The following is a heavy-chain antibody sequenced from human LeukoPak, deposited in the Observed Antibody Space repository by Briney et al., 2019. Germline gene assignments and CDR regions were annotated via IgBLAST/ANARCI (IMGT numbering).Heavy chain of an antibody. V-gene: IGHV4-59*01. J-gene: IGHJ5*02. CDR3: ARWSTGTTSNANWFDP. Sequence: SETLSLTCTVSGGSISSYYWSWIRQPPGKGLEWIGYIYYSGSTNYNPSLKSRVTISVDTSKNQFSLKLSSVTAADTAVYYCARWSTGTTSNANWFDPWGQGTLVTVSS. CDR2: IYYSGST. D-gene: IGHD1-1*01. CDR1: GGSISSYY.